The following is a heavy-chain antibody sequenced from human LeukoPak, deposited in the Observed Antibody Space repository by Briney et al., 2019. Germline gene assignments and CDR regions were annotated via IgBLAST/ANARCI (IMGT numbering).Heavy chain of an antibody. CDR2: ISSSSSTI. V-gene: IGHV3-48*01. D-gene: IGHD6-19*01. Sequence: GGSLRLSCAASGFTFSSYSVNWVRQAPGKGLEWVSYISSSSSTIYYADSVKGRFTISRDNAKNSLYLQMNSPRAEDTAVYYCARDYGGWGALDLTQYYFDYWGQGTLVTVSS. CDR1: GFTFSSYS. J-gene: IGHJ4*02. CDR3: ARDYGGWGALDLTQYYFDY.